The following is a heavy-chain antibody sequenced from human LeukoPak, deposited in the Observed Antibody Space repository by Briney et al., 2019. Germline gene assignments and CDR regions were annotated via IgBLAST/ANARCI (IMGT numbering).Heavy chain of an antibody. V-gene: IGHV3-64D*06. D-gene: IGHD1-14*01. Sequence: PGGSLRLSCSASGFTFSSYAMHWVRQAPGKGLEYVSAISSNGGSTYYADSVKGRVTISRDNSKNTPYLQMSSLRAEDTAVYYCVKPQPGGGFDYWGQGTLVTVSS. CDR2: ISSNGGST. CDR1: GFTFSSYA. CDR3: VKPQPGGGFDY. J-gene: IGHJ4*02.